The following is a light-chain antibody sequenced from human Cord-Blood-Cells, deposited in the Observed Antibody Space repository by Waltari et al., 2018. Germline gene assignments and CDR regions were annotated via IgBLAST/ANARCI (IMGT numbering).Light chain of an antibody. CDR3: QQYNSLWT. CDR1: QSISSW. V-gene: IGKV1-5*03. CDR2: KAS. J-gene: IGKJ1*01. Sequence: IQMTQSPSTLSASVGDRLTITCRASQSISSWLVWYQQKPGKAPKLLFYKASSLESGVPSKFSGSGARTEFTLTISSLQPDAFATYYCQQYNSLWTFGQGTKVEIK.